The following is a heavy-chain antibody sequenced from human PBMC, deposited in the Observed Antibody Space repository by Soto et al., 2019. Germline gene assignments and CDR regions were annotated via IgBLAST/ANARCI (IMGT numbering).Heavy chain of an antibody. CDR3: ARRIVATGTFDY. D-gene: IGHD5-12*01. CDR1: GGSFSGYY. CDR2: INHSGST. V-gene: IGHV4-34*01. Sequence: PSETLSLTCAVYGGSFSGYYWTWIRQPPGTGLEWIGEINHSGSTNYNPSLKSRVTISVDTSKNQFSLTVTSVAAADTAVYYCARRIVATGTFDYWGQGTLVTVSS. J-gene: IGHJ4*02.